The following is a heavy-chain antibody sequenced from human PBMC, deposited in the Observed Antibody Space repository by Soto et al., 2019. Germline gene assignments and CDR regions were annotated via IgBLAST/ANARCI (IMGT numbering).Heavy chain of an antibody. CDR3: ARIPTKGGYYDSSGYHDAFDI. D-gene: IGHD3-22*01. CDR2: IDWDDDK. Sequence: GSGPTLVNPTQTLTLTCTFSGFSLSTSGMCVSWIRQPPGKALEWLALIDWDDDKYYSTSLKTRLTISKDTSKNQVVLTMTNMDPVDTATYYCARIPTKGGYYDSSGYHDAFDIWDQGTMVTVSS. CDR1: GFSLSTSGMC. V-gene: IGHV2-70*01. J-gene: IGHJ3*02.